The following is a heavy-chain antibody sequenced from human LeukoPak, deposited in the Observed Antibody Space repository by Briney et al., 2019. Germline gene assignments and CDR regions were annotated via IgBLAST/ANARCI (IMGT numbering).Heavy chain of an antibody. CDR3: ARANYYDSSGYL. V-gene: IGHV3-23*01. J-gene: IGHJ4*02. Sequence: GGSLRLSCAASGFTFSTYAVNWVRQAPGKGLEWVSIISGSGDSTYYADSVKGRFTISRDNAKNSLYLQMDSLRAEDTAVYYCARANYYDSSGYLWGQGTLVTVSS. CDR1: GFTFSTYA. CDR2: ISGSGDST. D-gene: IGHD3-22*01.